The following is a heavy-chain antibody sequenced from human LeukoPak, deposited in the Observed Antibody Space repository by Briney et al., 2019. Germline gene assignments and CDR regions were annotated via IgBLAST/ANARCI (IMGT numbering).Heavy chain of an antibody. V-gene: IGHV3-30-3*01. CDR3: ARTPHSDGWYYFDY. J-gene: IGHJ4*02. D-gene: IGHD6-19*01. Sequence: GRSLRLSCAASGFTFSSYAMHWVRQAPGKGLEWVAVTSFDGSNKYYADSVKGRFTISRDNSNNTLYLQMNSLRAEDTSTYYCARTPHSDGWYYFDYWGQGTLVTVSS. CDR1: GFTFSSYA. CDR2: TSFDGSNK.